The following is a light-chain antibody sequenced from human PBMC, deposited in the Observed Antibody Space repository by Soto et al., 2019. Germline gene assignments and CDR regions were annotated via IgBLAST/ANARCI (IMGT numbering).Light chain of an antibody. J-gene: IGKJ1*01. CDR2: TAS. Sequence: DIQMTQSPTSLSASVGDRVTITCRASQGIGYNLAWYQQKPGKVPKVLIYTASTLHSGVPSRFSGSGSGTEFTLTINSLQPEDVAPYFCQKYDSVPWSFGQGTRVEI. CDR1: QGIGYN. CDR3: QKYDSVPWS. V-gene: IGKV1-27*01.